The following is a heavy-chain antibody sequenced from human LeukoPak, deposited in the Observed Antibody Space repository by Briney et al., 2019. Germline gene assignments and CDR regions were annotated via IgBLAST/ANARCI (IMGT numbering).Heavy chain of an antibody. D-gene: IGHD3-9*01. J-gene: IGHJ4*02. Sequence: ASVKVSCKASGYTFTSYGISWVRQAPGQGLEWMGWISAYNGNTNYAQKLQGRATMTTDTSTSTAYMELRSLRSDGTAVYYCARLHFDWSLLGLVDYWGQGTLVTVSS. V-gene: IGHV1-18*01. CDR3: ARLHFDWSLLGLVDY. CDR2: ISAYNGNT. CDR1: GYTFTSYG.